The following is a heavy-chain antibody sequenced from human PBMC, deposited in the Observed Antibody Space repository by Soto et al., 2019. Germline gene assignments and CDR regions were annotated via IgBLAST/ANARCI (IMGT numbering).Heavy chain of an antibody. D-gene: IGHD6-13*01. CDR2: ISSSSNSI. Sequence: GGSLRLSCAASGFTFSSYSMNWVRQAPGSGPEWVSYISSSSNSIYYADSVKGRFTISRDNAKNSLHLQMNSLRAEDRAVYYCATPVACSTPTAIRWGQGTLVPVPS. J-gene: IGHJ4*02. V-gene: IGHV3-48*01. CDR1: GFTFSSYS. CDR3: ATPVACSTPTAIR.